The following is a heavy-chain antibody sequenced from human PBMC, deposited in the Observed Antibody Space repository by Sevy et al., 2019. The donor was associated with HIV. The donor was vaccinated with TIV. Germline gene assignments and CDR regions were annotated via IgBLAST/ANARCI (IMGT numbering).Heavy chain of an antibody. CDR2: ISYDGSNK. Sequence: GGSLRLSCAASGFTFSSYGMHWVRQAPGKGLEWVAVISYDGSNKYYADSVKGRFTISRDNSKNTLYLQMNSLRAEDTAVYYCAKGRGGTSFYYYGMDVWGQGPTVTVSS. J-gene: IGHJ6*02. CDR3: AKGRGGTSFYYYGMDV. D-gene: IGHD2-15*01. V-gene: IGHV3-30*18. CDR1: GFTFSSYG.